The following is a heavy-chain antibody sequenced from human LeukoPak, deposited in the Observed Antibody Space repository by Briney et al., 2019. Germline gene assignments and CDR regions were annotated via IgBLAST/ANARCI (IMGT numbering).Heavy chain of an antibody. CDR3: ARDMKPVWLGELLHDYYGMDV. D-gene: IGHD3-10*01. CDR2: ISYDGSNK. CDR1: GFTFSSYA. J-gene: IGHJ6*02. V-gene: IGHV3-30-3*01. Sequence: GGSLRLSCAASGFTFSSYAMHWVRQAPGKGLEWVAVISYDGSNKYYADSVKGRFTISRDNSKNTLYLQMNSLRAEDTAVYYCARDMKPVWLGELLHDYYGMDVWGQGTTVTVSS.